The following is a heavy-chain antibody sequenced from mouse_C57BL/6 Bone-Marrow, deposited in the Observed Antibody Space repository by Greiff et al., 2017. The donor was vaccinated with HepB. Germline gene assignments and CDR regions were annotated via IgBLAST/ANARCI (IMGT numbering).Heavy chain of an antibody. CDR1: GYTFTSYW. V-gene: IGHV1-69*01. Sequence: QVQLQQPGAELVMPGASVKLSCKASGYTFTSYWMHWVKQRPGQGLEWIGEIDPSDSYTNYNQKFKGKSTLTVDKSSSTAYMQLSSLTSEDSAVYYCANRGRGFAYWGRGTVVTVSA. J-gene: IGHJ3*01. CDR2: IDPSDSYT. CDR3: ANRGRGFAY.